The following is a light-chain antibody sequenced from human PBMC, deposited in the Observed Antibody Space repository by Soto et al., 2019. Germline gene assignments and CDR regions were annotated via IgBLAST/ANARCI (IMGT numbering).Light chain of an antibody. Sequence: QSVLTQAPSVSGAPGQRVTISCTGSSSNIGAGYDVHWYQQLPGTAPKLLIFGSTNRPSGVPDRFSGSKSGTSASLAITGLQAEDEADYHCQSFDSSLNNDVFGTGTKVTVL. J-gene: IGLJ1*01. CDR2: GST. CDR3: QSFDSSLNNDV. CDR1: SSNIGAGYD. V-gene: IGLV1-40*01.